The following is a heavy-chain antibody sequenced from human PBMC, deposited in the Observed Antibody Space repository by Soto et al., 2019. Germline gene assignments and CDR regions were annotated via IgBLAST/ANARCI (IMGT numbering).Heavy chain of an antibody. CDR3: AKRVGVEIHYYYGMDV. J-gene: IGHJ6*02. CDR1: GFTFSSYA. V-gene: IGHV3-23*01. Sequence: GSLSLSCAASGFTFSSYAMSWVRQAPGKGLEWVSAISGSGGSTYYAGSVKGRFTISRDNSKNTLYLQMNSLRAEDTAVYYCAKRVGVEIHYYYGMDVWGPGTTVTVYS. CDR2: ISGSGGST. D-gene: IGHD1-26*01.